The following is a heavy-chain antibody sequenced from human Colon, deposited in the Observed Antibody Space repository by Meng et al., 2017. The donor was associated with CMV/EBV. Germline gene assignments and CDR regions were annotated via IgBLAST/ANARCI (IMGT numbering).Heavy chain of an antibody. CDR2: IRYDGSKK. CDR1: FTFSSHG. Sequence: FTFSSHGMHWVRQAPGKGLEWVAFIRYDGSKKYYADSVKGRFTISRDNSRTTVYLQVDSLRNDDTALYYCARPRSCSGGVCEYYFDFWGQGALVTVSS. J-gene: IGHJ4*02. V-gene: IGHV3-30*02. CDR3: ARPRSCSGGVCEYYFDF. D-gene: IGHD2-8*02.